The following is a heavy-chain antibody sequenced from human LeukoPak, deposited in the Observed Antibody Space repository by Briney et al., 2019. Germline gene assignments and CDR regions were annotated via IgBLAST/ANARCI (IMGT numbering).Heavy chain of an antibody. CDR1: GGSISTYY. CDR3: ARAGSGLNLGFDY. V-gene: IGHV4-59*08. Sequence: SETLSLTCIVSGGSISTYYWSWIRQPPGKGLEWIGYVYNSGSTNYNPSLKSRVTISVDTSKNQFSLKLSSVTAADTAVYYCARAGSGLNLGFDYWGQGTLVTVSS. J-gene: IGHJ4*02. D-gene: IGHD2-15*01. CDR2: VYNSGST.